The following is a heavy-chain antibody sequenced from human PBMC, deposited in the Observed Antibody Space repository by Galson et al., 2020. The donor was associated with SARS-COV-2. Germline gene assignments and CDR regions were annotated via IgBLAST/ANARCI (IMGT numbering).Heavy chain of an antibody. V-gene: IGHV3-21*01. Sequence: GGSLRLSCAASGFPYSSYSMNWVRQAPGKGLEWVSSISTGSSYIYYADSVKGRFTISRDNAKNSLYLQMNSLGAEDTAVYHCARVGGMATTPTNYYYYGLDVWGPGTTVTVSS. CDR2: ISTGSSYI. D-gene: IGHD1-26*01. J-gene: IGHJ6*02. CDR1: GFPYSSYS. CDR3: ARVGGMATTPTNYYYYGLDV.